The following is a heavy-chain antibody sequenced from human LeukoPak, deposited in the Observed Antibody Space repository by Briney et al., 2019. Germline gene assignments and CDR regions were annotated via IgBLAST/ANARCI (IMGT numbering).Heavy chain of an antibody. J-gene: IGHJ4*02. V-gene: IGHV1-69*01. CDR1: GGTFSSYA. D-gene: IGHD3-10*01. Sequence: SVKVSCKASGGTFSSYAISWVRQAPGQGLEWMGGIIPIFGTANYAQKFQGRVTITADESTSTAYMELSSLRSEDTAVYYCARARFGELSVRLDYWGQGSLVTVSS. CDR3: ARARFGELSVRLDY. CDR2: IIPIFGTA.